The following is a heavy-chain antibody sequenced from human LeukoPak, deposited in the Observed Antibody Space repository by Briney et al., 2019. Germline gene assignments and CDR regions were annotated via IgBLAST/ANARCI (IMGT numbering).Heavy chain of an antibody. V-gene: IGHV1-69*06. D-gene: IGHD4-23*01. CDR1: GGTFSSYA. CDR3: ARDVGGHSVNWFDP. Sequence: ASVTVSCKASGGTFSSYAISWVRQAPGQGLEWMGGIIPIFGTANYAQKFQGRVTITADKSTSTAYMELSSLRSEDTAVYYCARDVGGHSVNWFDPWGQGTLVTVSS. CDR2: IIPIFGTA. J-gene: IGHJ5*02.